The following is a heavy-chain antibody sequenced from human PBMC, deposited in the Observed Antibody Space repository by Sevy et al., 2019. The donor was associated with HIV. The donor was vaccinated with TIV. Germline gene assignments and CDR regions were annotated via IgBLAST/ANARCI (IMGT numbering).Heavy chain of an antibody. Sequence: SETLSLICSVSGASVSAANDYWSWFRRPPGKGLEGMGIVFYFGSTNYNPSLKSRVTISLDTSKKQFSLKLNSVTAADTAVYYCARDQYYDIGTGLYAMDVWGQGTTVTVSS. D-gene: IGHD3-9*01. CDR1: GASVSAANDY. J-gene: IGHJ6*02. CDR3: ARDQYYDIGTGLYAMDV. V-gene: IGHV4-61*01. CDR2: VFYFGST.